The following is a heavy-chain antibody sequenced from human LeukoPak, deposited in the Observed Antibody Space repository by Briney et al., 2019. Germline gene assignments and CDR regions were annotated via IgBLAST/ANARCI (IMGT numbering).Heavy chain of an antibody. CDR1: GGSISSYY. V-gene: IGHV4-59*01. CDR2: IYYSGST. D-gene: IGHD3-10*01. CDR3: ARVGPWFGDPNWFDP. J-gene: IGHJ5*02. Sequence: SETLSLTCTVSGGSISSYYWSWIRQPPGKGLEWIGYIYYSGSTNYNPSLKSRVTISVDTSKNQFSLKLSSVTAADTAVYYCARVGPWFGDPNWFDPWGQGTLVTVSS.